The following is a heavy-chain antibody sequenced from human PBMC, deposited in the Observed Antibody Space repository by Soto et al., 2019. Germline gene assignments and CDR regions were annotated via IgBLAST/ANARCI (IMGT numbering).Heavy chain of an antibody. CDR3: ARVGIVWWGGYHYYYMVV. D-gene: IGHD2-21*01. CDR2: MNPNSGNT. V-gene: IGHV1-8*01. Sequence: ASVKVSCKASGYTFTSYDINWVRQATGQGLEWMGWMNPNSGNTGYAQKFQGRVTMTRNTSISTAYMELSSLRSEDTAVYYCARVGIVWWGGYHYYYMVVWGKGTTVTVFS. CDR1: GYTFTSYD. J-gene: IGHJ6*03.